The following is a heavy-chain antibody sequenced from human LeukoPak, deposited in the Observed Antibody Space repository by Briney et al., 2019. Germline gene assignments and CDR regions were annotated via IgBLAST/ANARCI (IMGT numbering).Heavy chain of an antibody. CDR1: GYIFTDYY. Sequence: ASVKVSCKASGYIFTDYYMHWVRQAPGQELGWMGRINPNSGGTNCAQKFQGRVTITRDTSISTAYTELSSLRSDDTAVYYCARVFYGDSNEGDGWFDPWGQGTLVTVSS. V-gene: IGHV1/OR15-1*01. CDR2: INPNSGGT. J-gene: IGHJ5*02. D-gene: IGHD4-17*01. CDR3: ARVFYGDSNEGDGWFDP.